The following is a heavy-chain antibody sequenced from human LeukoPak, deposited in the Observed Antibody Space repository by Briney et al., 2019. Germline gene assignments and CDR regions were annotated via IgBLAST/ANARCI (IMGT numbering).Heavy chain of an antibody. CDR1: GYTFTNYD. Sequence: ASVKVSCKASGYTFTNYDINWVGQATGQGLEWMGWMNPNSGNTGYAQKFQGRVTMTRNTSISTAYLELSSLRSEDTAIYYCASDFPSRLLDYWGQGTLLTVSS. CDR3: ASDFPSRLLDY. V-gene: IGHV1-8*02. CDR2: MNPNSGNT. J-gene: IGHJ4*02. D-gene: IGHD3-16*01.